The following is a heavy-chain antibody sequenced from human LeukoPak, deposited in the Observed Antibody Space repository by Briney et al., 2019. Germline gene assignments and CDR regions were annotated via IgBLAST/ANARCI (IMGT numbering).Heavy chain of an antibody. J-gene: IGHJ3*02. CDR2: IYTSGST. CDR3: ARAPTQNYYDSSQDAFDI. D-gene: IGHD3-22*01. V-gene: IGHV4-61*02. Sequence: PSETLSLTCTISGGSISSGSYYWSWIRQPAGKGLEWIGRIYTSGSTNYNPSLKSRVTMSVDTSKNQFSLKLSSVTAADTAVYYCARAPTQNYYDSSQDAFDIWGQGTMVTVSS. CDR1: GGSISSGSYY.